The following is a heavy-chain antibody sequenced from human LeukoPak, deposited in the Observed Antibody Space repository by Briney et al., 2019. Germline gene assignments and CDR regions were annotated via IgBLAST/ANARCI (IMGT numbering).Heavy chain of an antibody. CDR3: ARVVGYCSSTSCYPTSVDY. D-gene: IGHD2-2*01. CDR1: GYTFTSYG. J-gene: IGHJ4*02. CDR2: ISAYNGNT. Sequence: ASVKVSCKASGYTFTSYGISWVRQAPGQGLEWMGWISAYNGNTNYAQKLQGRVTMTTDTSTSTAYMELRSLRSDDTAVYYCARVVGYCSSTSCYPTSVDYWGQGTLVTVSS. V-gene: IGHV1-18*01.